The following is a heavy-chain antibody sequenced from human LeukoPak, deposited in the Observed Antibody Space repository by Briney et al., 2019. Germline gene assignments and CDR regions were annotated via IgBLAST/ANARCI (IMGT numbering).Heavy chain of an antibody. D-gene: IGHD6-19*01. Sequence: ASVKVSCKASGYTFTTYYIHWVRQAPGQGLEWMGIINPSGGSTTYAQNFQGRVTMTRDTSTSTVYMELSSLRSEDTAVYYCAREGGEQWLVNRRSQGTNAFDIWDQGTMVTVSS. CDR1: GYTFTTYY. CDR2: INPSGGST. J-gene: IGHJ3*02. V-gene: IGHV1-46*01. CDR3: AREGGEQWLVNRRSQGTNAFDI.